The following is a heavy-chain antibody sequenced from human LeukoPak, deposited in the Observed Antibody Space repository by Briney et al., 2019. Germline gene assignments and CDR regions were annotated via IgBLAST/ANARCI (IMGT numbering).Heavy chain of an antibody. CDR1: GFTFSDYY. D-gene: IGHD6-13*01. CDR2: ISSSSSTI. J-gene: IGHJ4*02. Sequence: PGGSLRLSCAASGFTFSDYYMNWVRQAPGKGLEWVSYISSSSSTIYYADSVKGRFTISRDNAKNSLYLQMNSLRAEDTAVYYCARDFFAGYSSSWPTDYWGQGTLVTVSS. CDR3: ARDFFAGYSSSWPTDY. V-gene: IGHV3-11*04.